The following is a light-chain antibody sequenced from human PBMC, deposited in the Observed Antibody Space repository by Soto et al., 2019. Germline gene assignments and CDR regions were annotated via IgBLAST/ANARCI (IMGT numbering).Light chain of an antibody. V-gene: IGLV9-49*01. Sequence: QTVVTQPPSASASLGASVTLTCTLSSGYSEYKVDWYQQRSGKGPRFVMRVGTGGSVGAKGDGIPDRFSVLGASLNPYPTIKNIQEEDESDYHCGADHGSGSNFAVVFGGGTKLTVL. CDR1: SGYSEYK. CDR2: VGTGGSVG. CDR3: GADHGSGSNFAVV. J-gene: IGLJ2*01.